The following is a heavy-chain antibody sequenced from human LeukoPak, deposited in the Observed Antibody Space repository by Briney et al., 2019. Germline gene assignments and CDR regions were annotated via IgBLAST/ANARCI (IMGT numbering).Heavy chain of an antibody. J-gene: IGHJ6*03. Sequence: WETLSLTCSVPGGSISSYYWGWIRRPPGKGLEWVGYIYSRGSSNYNPSLKSRLTISVDTSKNQFSLKLSSVTAADTAVYYCTRYTMTMVRLDYYYYMDVWGKGTTVTVSS. V-gene: IGHV4-4*09. CDR2: IYSRGSS. CDR3: TRYTMTMVRLDYYYYMDV. D-gene: IGHD4/OR15-4a*01. CDR1: GGSISSYY.